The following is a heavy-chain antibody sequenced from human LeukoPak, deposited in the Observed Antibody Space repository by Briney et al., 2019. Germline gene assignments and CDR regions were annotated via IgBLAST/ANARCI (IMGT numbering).Heavy chain of an antibody. CDR2: ISPSDSYT. V-gene: IGHV5-10-1*01. CDR3: ARHRIAAAANDY. D-gene: IGHD6-13*01. CDR1: GYSFTSYW. Sequence: GESLKISCKGSGYSFTSYWISWVRQMPGKGLEWMGRISPSDSYTNYSPSFQGHVTISADKSISTAYLQWSSLKASDTAVYYCARHRIAAAANDYRGQGTLVTVSS. J-gene: IGHJ4*02.